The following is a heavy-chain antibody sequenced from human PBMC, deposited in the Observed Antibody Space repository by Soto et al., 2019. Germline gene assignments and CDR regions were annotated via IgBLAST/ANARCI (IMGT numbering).Heavy chain of an antibody. CDR1: GYTFTSYD. CDR3: ARVRYSSSSGQSGY. J-gene: IGHJ4*02. D-gene: IGHD6-6*01. Sequence: ASVKVSCKASGYTFTSYDINWLRQSTGQGLEWMGWMNPNSGNTGYAQKFQGRVTMTRNTSISTAYMELSSLRSEDTAVYYCARVRYSSSSGQSGYWGQGTLVTVSS. V-gene: IGHV1-8*01. CDR2: MNPNSGNT.